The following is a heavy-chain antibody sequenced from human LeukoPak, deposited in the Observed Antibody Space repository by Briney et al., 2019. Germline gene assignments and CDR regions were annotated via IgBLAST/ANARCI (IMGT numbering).Heavy chain of an antibody. J-gene: IGHJ4*02. CDR2: ISSGSSHI. CDR3: ASFIDY. Sequence: GGSLRLSCAASGFTFNSYSMNWVRQAPGKGLEWVSSISSGSSHIYYADSVKGRFTISRDNAKNSLYLQMNSLRAEDTAVYYCASFIDYWGQGTLVTVSS. CDR1: GFTFNSYS. V-gene: IGHV3-21*01.